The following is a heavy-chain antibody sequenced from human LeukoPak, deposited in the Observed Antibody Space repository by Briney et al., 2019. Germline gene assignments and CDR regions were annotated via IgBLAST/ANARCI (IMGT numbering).Heavy chain of an antibody. CDR1: GFTFSSYS. D-gene: IGHD2-15*01. CDR3: ARAPGYCSGGSCYWNWFDP. CDR2: ISSSSSTI. V-gene: IGHV3-48*01. J-gene: IGHJ5*02. Sequence: GGSLRLSCAASGFTFSSYSMNWVRQAPGKGLEWVSYISSSSSTIYYADSVKGRFTISRDNAKNSLYLQMNSLRAEDTAVYYCARAPGYCSGGSCYWNWFDPWGQGTLATVSS.